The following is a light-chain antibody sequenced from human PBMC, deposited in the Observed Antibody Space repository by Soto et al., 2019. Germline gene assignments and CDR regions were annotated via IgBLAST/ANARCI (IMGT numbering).Light chain of an antibody. CDR1: QTISGW. CDR3: QQYSSYIGS. J-gene: IGKJ1*01. V-gene: IGKV1-5*01. Sequence: DLQMTQSPSTLSASVGDRVTITCRASQTISGWLAWYQQKPGKAPKLLIFDALSLESGVPSRFSGSGSGTEFTLTISSLQPDDFATYYCQQYSSYIGSFGQGTKVEIK. CDR2: DAL.